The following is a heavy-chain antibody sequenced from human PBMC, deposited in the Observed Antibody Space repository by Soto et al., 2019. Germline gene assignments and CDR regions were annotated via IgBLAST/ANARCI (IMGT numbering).Heavy chain of an antibody. CDR1: GYTFTGYY. Sequence: ASVKVSCKASGYTFTGYYMHWVRQAPGQGLEWMGWINPNSGGTNYAQKFQGRVTMTRDTSISTAYMELSRLRSDDTAVYYCAREKYYDSSGYYHYFDYWGQGTLVTVS. J-gene: IGHJ4*02. CDR3: AREKYYDSSGYYHYFDY. D-gene: IGHD3-22*01. V-gene: IGHV1-2*02. CDR2: INPNSGGT.